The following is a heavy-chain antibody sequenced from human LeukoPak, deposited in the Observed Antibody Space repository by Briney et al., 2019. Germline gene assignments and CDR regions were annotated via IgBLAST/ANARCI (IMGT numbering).Heavy chain of an antibody. CDR2: INPSGGT. J-gene: IGHJ4*02. D-gene: IGHD3-16*01. CDR3: AEGNKRDRLAN. Sequence: SETLSLTCAVSGGSFSGYYWNWIRQPPGNGLEWIGEINPSGGTNYSPSLKSRVTISVNTSTNQFSLKVTPVTAANTAVYYCAEGNKRDRLANWGPGTLVTVSS. CDR1: GGSFSGYY. V-gene: IGHV4-34*01.